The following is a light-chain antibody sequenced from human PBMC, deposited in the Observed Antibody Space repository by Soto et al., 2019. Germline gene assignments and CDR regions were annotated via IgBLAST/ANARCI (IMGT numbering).Light chain of an antibody. Sequence: EKVMTQSPATLSVSPGERATLSCRASQSVRSNLAWYQQKPGQPPRLLIYDASTRATAVPARFTASGSGTEFTLSISSLQSDDFGVYYCQQYDTWPRTFGQGTKVDIK. J-gene: IGKJ1*01. V-gene: IGKV3-15*01. CDR2: DAS. CDR1: QSVRSN. CDR3: QQYDTWPRT.